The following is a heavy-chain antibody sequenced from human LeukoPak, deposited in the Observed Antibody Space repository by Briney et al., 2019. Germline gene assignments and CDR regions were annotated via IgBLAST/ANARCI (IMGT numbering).Heavy chain of an antibody. D-gene: IGHD2-21*02. CDR1: GFTFSDYY. CDR2: ISSSGSTI. CDR3: ARGTDIVVVTAASSWYYYYMDV. J-gene: IGHJ6*03. V-gene: IGHV3-11*04. Sequence: GGSLRLSCAASGFTFSDYYMSWIRQAPGKGLEWVSYISSSGSTIYYADSVKGRFTISRDNAKNSLYLQMNSLRAEDTAVYYCARGTDIVVVTAASSWYYYYMDVWGKGTTVTVSS.